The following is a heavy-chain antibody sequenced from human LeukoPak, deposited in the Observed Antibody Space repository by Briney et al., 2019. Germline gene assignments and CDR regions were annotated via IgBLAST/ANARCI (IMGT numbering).Heavy chain of an antibody. CDR1: GGSISSYY. J-gene: IGHJ4*02. CDR3: AGTDTSGCDRFDY. D-gene: IGHD3-22*01. V-gene: IGHV4-4*07. CDR2: IYTSGNT. Sequence: SETLSLTCTVSGGSISSYYWNWIRQPAGKGLEWIGRIYTSGNTNYSPSLKSRVTISVDKSKNQFSLKLSSVTAADTAVYYCAGTDTSGCDRFDYWGQGALVTVSS.